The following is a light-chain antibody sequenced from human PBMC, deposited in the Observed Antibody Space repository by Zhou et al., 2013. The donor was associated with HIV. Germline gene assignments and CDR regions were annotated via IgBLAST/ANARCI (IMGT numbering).Light chain of an antibody. Sequence: DIQMTQSPSTLSASVGDRVTITCRASQSISGYLAWYQQKPGKAPKLLIYAASTLPSGVPSRFSGSGSGTEFTLTISSLQPEDFATYYCQQLNSYLFTFGPGTKVDIK. J-gene: IGKJ3*01. CDR3: QQLNSYLFT. V-gene: IGKV1-9*01. CDR2: AAS. CDR1: QSISGY.